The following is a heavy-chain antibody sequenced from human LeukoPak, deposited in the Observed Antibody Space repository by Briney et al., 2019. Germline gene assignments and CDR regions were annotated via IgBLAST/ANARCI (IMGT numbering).Heavy chain of an antibody. D-gene: IGHD4-17*01. V-gene: IGHV4-4*07. J-gene: IGHJ4*02. CDR3: ARDRGGYVDVLDS. CDR1: GVSISSYS. Sequence: SETLSFACTVSGVSISSYSWSWIRQPAGKGLEWIGRIYTSGSTNYNPSLKSRVTMSVDTSKNQFSLRLTSLTAADTAVYYCARDRGGYVDVLDSWGPGTLVTVSS. CDR2: IYTSGST.